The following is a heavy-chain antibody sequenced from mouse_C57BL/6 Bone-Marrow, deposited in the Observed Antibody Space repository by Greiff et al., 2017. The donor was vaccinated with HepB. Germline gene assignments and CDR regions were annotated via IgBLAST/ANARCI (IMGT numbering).Heavy chain of an antibody. V-gene: IGHV1-69*01. CDR3: ARYGNYEVWFAY. Sequence: VQLQQPGAELVMPGASVKLSCKASGYTFTSYWMHWVKQRPGQGLEWIGEIDPSDSYTNYNQKFKGKSTLTVDKSSSTAYMQLSSLTSEDSAVYYCARYGNYEVWFAYWGQGTLVTVSA. CDR1: GYTFTSYW. D-gene: IGHD2-1*01. CDR2: IDPSDSYT. J-gene: IGHJ3*01.